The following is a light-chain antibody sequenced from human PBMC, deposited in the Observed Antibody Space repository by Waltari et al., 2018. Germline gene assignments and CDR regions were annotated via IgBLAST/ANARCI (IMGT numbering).Light chain of an antibody. J-gene: IGLJ2*01. CDR2: DVD. CDR3: SSHTRTNTLEML. V-gene: IGLV2-14*03. Sequence: QSALTQPASMSGSPGQSITISCTGTSSDYVSWYQKLPDKAPQVIIYDVDKRPSGGSIRFSGSKSGNTASLTISGLQAEDEADYFCSSHTRTNTLEMLFGGGTKVTVL. CDR1: SSDY.